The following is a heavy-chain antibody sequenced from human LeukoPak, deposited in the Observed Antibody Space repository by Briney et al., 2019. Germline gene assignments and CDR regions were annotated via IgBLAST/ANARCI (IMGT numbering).Heavy chain of an antibody. CDR1: GFTFSSYG. CDR2: IWYDGSNK. CDR3: AKSRTATPFDY. V-gene: IGHV3-33*06. J-gene: IGHJ4*02. Sequence: PGRSLRLSCAASGFTFSSYGMYWVRQAPGKGLEWVAVIWYDGSNKYYADSVKGRFTISRDNSKNTLYLQMNSLRAEDTAVYYCAKSRTATPFDYWGQGTLVTVSS. D-gene: IGHD2-15*01.